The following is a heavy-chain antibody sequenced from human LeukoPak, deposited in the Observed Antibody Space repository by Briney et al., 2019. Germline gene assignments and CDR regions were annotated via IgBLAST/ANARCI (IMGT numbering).Heavy chain of an antibody. CDR1: GGSISSSNW. Sequence: SSETLSLTCAVSGGSISSSNWWSWVRQPPGKGLEWIGEIYHSGSTNYNPSLKSRVTISVDTSKNQFSLKLSSVTAADTAVYYCARPLYGDYGACFDPWGQGTLVTVSS. CDR2: IYHSGST. CDR3: ARPLYGDYGACFDP. D-gene: IGHD4-17*01. J-gene: IGHJ5*02. V-gene: IGHV4-4*02.